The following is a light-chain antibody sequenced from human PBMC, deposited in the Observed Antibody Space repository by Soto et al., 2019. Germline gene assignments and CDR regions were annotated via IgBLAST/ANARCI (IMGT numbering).Light chain of an antibody. CDR3: CSYAGSSTFYV. V-gene: IGLV2-23*03. Sequence: QSVLTQPASVSGSPGQSITLSCTGTSSDVGSYNLVSWYQQHPGKAPKLMIYEGSKRPSVVSNRFAGSKSGNTASLTISGLQAEDEADYYCCSYAGSSTFYVFGTGTKVTVL. CDR2: EGS. J-gene: IGLJ1*01. CDR1: SSDVGSYNL.